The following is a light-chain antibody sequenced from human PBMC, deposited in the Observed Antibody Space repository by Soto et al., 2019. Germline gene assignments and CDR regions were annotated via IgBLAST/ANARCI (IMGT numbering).Light chain of an antibody. J-gene: IGKJ5*01. CDR1: QSLVHSDGIAY. Sequence: DVVMTQSPLSXPVTLGQPASISCRSNQSLVHSDGIAYFSWFQQRPGRSPRRLIYKVSNRDSGVPARFSGSGSGTDFALKISRVEAEDVGVYYCMQGTHWPITFRQGTRLEIK. CDR2: KVS. V-gene: IGKV2-30*02. CDR3: MQGTHWPIT.